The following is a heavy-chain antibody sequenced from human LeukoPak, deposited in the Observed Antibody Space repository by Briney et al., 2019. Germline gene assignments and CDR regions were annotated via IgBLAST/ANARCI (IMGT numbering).Heavy chain of an antibody. J-gene: IGHJ5*02. CDR1: GGTFSSYA. D-gene: IGHD3-10*01. CDR2: IIPIFGTA. Sequence: SVKVSCKASGGTFSSYAISWVRQAPGQGLEWMGGIIPIFGTANYAQKFQGRVTITADKSASTAYMELSSLRSEDTAVYYCARVSFTMVRGVIISGPNWFDPWGQGTLVTVSS. CDR3: ARVSFTMVRGVIISGPNWFDP. V-gene: IGHV1-69*06.